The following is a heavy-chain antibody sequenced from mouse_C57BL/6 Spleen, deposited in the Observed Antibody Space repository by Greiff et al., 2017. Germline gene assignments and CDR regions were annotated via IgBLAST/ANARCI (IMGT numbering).Heavy chain of an antibody. J-gene: IGHJ4*01. CDR3: ARGNWDRPGMDY. V-gene: IGHV2-2*01. CDR1: GFSLTSYG. D-gene: IGHD4-1*01. Sequence: QVQLQQSGPGLVQPSQSLSITCTVSGFSLTSYGVHWVRQSPGKGLEWLGVIWSGGSTDYYAAFISRLSISKDNSKSQVFFKMNSLQADDTAIYYCARGNWDRPGMDYWGQGTSVTVSS. CDR2: IWSGGST.